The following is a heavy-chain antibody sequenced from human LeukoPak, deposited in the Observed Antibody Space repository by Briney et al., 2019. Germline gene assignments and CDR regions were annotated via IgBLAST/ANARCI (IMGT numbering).Heavy chain of an antibody. J-gene: IGHJ4*02. D-gene: IGHD3-22*01. CDR3: AKDITYYYDSSGYPGFDY. V-gene: IGHV3-23*01. CDR1: GFIFSSYA. Sequence: PGGSLRLSCAASGFIFSSYAMSWVRQAPGKGLEWVSAISGSGGSTYYADSVKGRFTISRDNSKNTLYLQMNSLRAEDTAVYYCAKDITYYYDSSGYPGFDYWGQGTLVTVSS. CDR2: ISGSGGST.